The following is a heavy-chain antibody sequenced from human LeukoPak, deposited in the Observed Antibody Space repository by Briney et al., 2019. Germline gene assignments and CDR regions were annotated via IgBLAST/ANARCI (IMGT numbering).Heavy chain of an antibody. CDR1: GFTFSDYS. CDR3: ARDHNWAFDN. CDR2: IGLGSGFV. D-gene: IGHD1-20*01. J-gene: IGHJ4*02. V-gene: IGHV3-21*05. Sequence: GGSLRLSCAASGFTFSDYSMNWVRQAPGRGLEWISYIGLGSGFVSYADSVKGRFTISSDTATKSVYPQMDSLRAEDTAVYYCARDHNWAFDNWGQGTLVTVSP.